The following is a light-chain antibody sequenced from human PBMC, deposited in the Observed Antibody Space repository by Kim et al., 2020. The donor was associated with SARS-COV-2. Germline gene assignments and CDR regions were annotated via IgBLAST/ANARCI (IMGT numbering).Light chain of an antibody. CDR2: KSS. J-gene: IGKJ1*01. V-gene: IGKV1-5*03. CDR1: QSVGLW. CDR3: QQCGTHST. Sequence: APGEDPLTLSCRAMQSVGLWLPWYQQKPAQVPELLLDKSSELHPGGPSRFGSGESETHFTLTITSLQPSDFAVYYCQQCGTHSTFGPGTKVDIK.